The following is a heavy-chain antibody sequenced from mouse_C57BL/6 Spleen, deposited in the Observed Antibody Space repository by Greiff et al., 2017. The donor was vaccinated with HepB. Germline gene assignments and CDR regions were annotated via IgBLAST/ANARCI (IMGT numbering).Heavy chain of an antibody. J-gene: IGHJ4*01. CDR2: IFPGSGST. CDR1: GYTFTSHW. CDR3: ARSKPGSSYVDYAMDY. D-gene: IGHD1-1*01. Sequence: VQLQQSGPELVRPGASVKISCKAPGYTFTSHWMQWVRQRPGQGLEWIGEIFPGSGSTYYNEKFKGKATLTVDTSSSTAYMQLSSLTSEDSAVYFCARSKPGSSYVDYAMDYWGQGTSVTVSS. V-gene: IGHV1-56*01.